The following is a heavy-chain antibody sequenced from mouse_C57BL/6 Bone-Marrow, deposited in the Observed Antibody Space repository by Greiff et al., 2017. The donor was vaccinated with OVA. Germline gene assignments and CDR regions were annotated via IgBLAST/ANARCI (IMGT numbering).Heavy chain of an antibody. CDR3: ARDRYGNLYAMDY. Sequence: EVQGVESGGGLVKPGGSLKLSCAASGFTFSSYAMSWVRQTPEKRLEWVATISDGGSYTYYPDNVKGRFTISRDNAKNNLYLQMSHLKSEDTAMYYCARDRYGNLYAMDYWGQGTSVTVSS. CDR2: ISDGGSYT. J-gene: IGHJ4*01. V-gene: IGHV5-4*01. CDR1: GFTFSSYA. D-gene: IGHD2-1*01.